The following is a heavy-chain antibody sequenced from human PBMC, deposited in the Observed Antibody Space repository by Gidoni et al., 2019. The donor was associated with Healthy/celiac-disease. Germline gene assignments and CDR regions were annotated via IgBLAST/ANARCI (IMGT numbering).Heavy chain of an antibody. CDR3: ARPNGWDYYYYGMDV. J-gene: IGHJ6*02. D-gene: IGHD6-19*01. CDR2: FYSSGST. V-gene: IGHV4-39*01. CDR1: GGSISSSSYY. Sequence: LQLQAPGPGLVKPSETLSLTCTVSGGSISSSSYYWGWIRQPPGQGRGWIGSFYSSGSTYYNPSLKSRVTISIDTSKNQFSLKLSSVTAADTAVYYCARPNGWDYYYYGMDVWGQGTTVTVSS.